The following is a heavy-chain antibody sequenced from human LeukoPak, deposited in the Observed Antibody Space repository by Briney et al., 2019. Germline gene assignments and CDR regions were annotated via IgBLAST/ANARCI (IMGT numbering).Heavy chain of an antibody. CDR3: AKQLGYCSDGSCYFPY. J-gene: IGHJ4*02. CDR2: ISNNGGYT. CDR1: GFTLSSSA. V-gene: IGHV3-23*01. Sequence: GGSLRLSCAASGFTLSSSAMSWVRQAPGKGLEWVSTISNNGGYTYYADSVQGRFTISRDNSKSTLCLQMNSLRAEDTAVYYCAKQLGYCSDGSCYFPYWGQGTLVTVSS. D-gene: IGHD2-15*01.